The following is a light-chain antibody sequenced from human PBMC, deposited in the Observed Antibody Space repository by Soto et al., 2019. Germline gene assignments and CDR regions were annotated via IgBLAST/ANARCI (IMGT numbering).Light chain of an antibody. V-gene: IGKV3-15*01. J-gene: IGKJ5*01. CDR2: GAS. Sequence: TVLTQSPGTLSVSPGERASLSRRASQSVSINLAWYQQKPGQAPSLLIYGASTRATGVPDRFSGTGSGTEFTLTISSLKSEDYAVYYCQQYSSWPPITFGQGTRLEIK. CDR1: QSVSIN. CDR3: QQYSSWPPIT.